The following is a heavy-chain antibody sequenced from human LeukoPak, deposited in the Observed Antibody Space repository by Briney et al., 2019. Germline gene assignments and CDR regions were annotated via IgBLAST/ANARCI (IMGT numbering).Heavy chain of an antibody. D-gene: IGHD3-22*01. Sequence: ASVKVSCKASGYTFTSYYMHWVRQAPGQGLEWMGIINPSGGSTSYAQKFQGRVTMTRDTSTSTVYMELSGLRSEDTAVYYCARSGDDSSGYYHGTDFDYWGQGTLVTVSS. CDR2: INPSGGST. CDR1: GYTFTSYY. CDR3: ARSGDDSSGYYHGTDFDY. J-gene: IGHJ4*02. V-gene: IGHV1-46*01.